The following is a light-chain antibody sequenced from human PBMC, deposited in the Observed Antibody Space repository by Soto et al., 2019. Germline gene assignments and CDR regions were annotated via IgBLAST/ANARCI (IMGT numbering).Light chain of an antibody. Sequence: DIVMTQSPLSLPVTPGEPASISCRSSQSILHSSGYNYLGWYLQKPGQSPQLLIYLGSSRASGVPDRFSGSGSGTDCTLRLSRVEAEDVGVYYCIQTLQTPYTLGQGTKLDFK. CDR2: LGS. CDR1: QSILHSSGYNY. CDR3: IQTLQTPYT. J-gene: IGKJ2*01. V-gene: IGKV2-28*01.